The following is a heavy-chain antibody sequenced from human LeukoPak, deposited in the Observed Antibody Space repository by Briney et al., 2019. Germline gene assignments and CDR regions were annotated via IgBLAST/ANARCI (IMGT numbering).Heavy chain of an antibody. V-gene: IGHV4-34*01. CDR3: AKTAAGTISYWYFDL. CDR1: GGSISGYY. CDR2: INHSGST. D-gene: IGHD6-13*01. J-gene: IGHJ2*01. Sequence: SETLSLTCTVSGGSISGYYWSWIRQPPGKGLEWIGEINHSGSTNYNPSLKSRVTISVDTSKNQFSLKLSSVTAADTAVYYCAKTAAGTISYWYFDLWGRGTLVTVSS.